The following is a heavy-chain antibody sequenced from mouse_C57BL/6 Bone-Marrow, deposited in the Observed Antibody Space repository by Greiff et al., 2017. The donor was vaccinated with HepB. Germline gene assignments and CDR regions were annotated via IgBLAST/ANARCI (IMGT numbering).Heavy chain of an antibody. Sequence: EVKVVESGGGLVKPGGSLKLSCAASGFTFSSYTMSWVRQTPEKRLAWVATISGGGGNTYYPDSVKGRFTISRDNAKNTLYLEMSSLRSEDTALYYCARWSLLRLWYFDVWGTGTTVTVSS. D-gene: IGHD1-1*01. CDR3: ARWSLLRLWYFDV. CDR1: GFTFSSYT. CDR2: ISGGGGNT. V-gene: IGHV5-9*01. J-gene: IGHJ1*03.